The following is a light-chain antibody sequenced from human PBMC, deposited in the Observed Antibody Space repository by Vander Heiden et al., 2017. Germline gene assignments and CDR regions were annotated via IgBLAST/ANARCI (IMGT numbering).Light chain of an antibody. CDR2: DGT. V-gene: IGLV2-14*01. CDR3: SSYTTSSTLV. CDR1: SSDVGGYNY. Sequence: ALTLPASMRGSPGQSITISFTGSSSDVGGYNYLSCYQQHQGKAPKLIIYDGTKRPSGVSNRFSASKSGNTASLTISGLQAEDEADYYCSSYTTSSTLVFGGGTKLTVL. J-gene: IGLJ2*01.